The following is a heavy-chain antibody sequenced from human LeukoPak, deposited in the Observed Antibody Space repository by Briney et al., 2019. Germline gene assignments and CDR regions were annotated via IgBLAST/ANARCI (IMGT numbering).Heavy chain of an antibody. J-gene: IGHJ6*03. CDR2: IIPIFGSA. V-gene: IGHV1-69*13. D-gene: IGHD3-10*01. CDR1: GYTFTGHS. Sequence: SVKVSCKASGYTFTGHSMYWVRQAPGQGLEWMGGIIPIFGSANYAQKFQGRVTITADESTSTAYMELSSLRSEDTAVYFCARGVSSGTYYKSHYYYYMDVWGKGTSVTISS. CDR3: ARGVSSGTYYKSHYYYYMDV.